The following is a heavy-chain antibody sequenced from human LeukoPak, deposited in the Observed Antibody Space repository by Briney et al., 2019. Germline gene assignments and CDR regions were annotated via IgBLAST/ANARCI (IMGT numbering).Heavy chain of an antibody. CDR1: GFTDSSNY. CDR3: AGVSTMIVVDAFDI. D-gene: IGHD3-22*01. Sequence: GGPLRLSCAASGFTDSSNYMIGVRQARGKGLEGVSVIYSGGSTYYADSVKGRFTISRDNSKNTLYLQMNSLRAEDTAVYYCAGVSTMIVVDAFDIWGQGTMVTVSS. CDR2: IYSGGST. V-gene: IGHV3-53*01. J-gene: IGHJ3*02.